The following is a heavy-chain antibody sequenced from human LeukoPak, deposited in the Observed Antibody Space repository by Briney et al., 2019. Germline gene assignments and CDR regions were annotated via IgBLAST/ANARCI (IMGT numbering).Heavy chain of an antibody. Sequence: GGSLRLSCAASGLSFSSFGMSWVRQAPGKGLEWVSGISGSGGSTYYADSVKGRFTISRDNAKNTLFLQMNSLRAEDTAVYYCARAGRGLRFFDWLTYDYWGQGTLVTVSS. CDR1: GLSFSSFG. CDR3: ARAGRGLRFFDWLTYDY. CDR2: ISGSGGST. D-gene: IGHD3-9*01. J-gene: IGHJ4*02. V-gene: IGHV3-23*01.